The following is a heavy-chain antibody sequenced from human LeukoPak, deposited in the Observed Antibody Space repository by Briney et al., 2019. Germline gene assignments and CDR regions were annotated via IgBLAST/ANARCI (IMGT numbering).Heavy chain of an antibody. CDR2: IYSSGNT. J-gene: IGHJ4*02. Sequence: SSETLSLTCTVSGDSISSYYWSWLRQPPGKGLEWIGYIYSSGNTNDDPSLRSRVTISLDTSKNQFALKLTSVTAADTAVYYCAGGPRQYYYSGSYHYWGQGTLVTVSS. CDR1: GDSISSYY. D-gene: IGHD3-10*01. CDR3: AGGPRQYYYSGSYHY. V-gene: IGHV4-4*08.